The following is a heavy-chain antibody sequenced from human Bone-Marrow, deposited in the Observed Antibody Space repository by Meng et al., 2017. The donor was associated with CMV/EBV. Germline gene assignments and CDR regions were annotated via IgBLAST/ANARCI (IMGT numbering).Heavy chain of an antibody. CDR3: ARNPYSGSLLPDY. J-gene: IGHJ4*02. CDR2: INPNSGGT. V-gene: IGHV1-2*02. Sequence: QGQRVRSGAELRKPGAAVKVSCKASGYTFTGYYMHWVRQAPGQGLEWMGWINPNSGGTNYAQKFQGRVTMTRDTSISTAYMELSRLRSDDTAVYYCARNPYSGSLLPDYWGQGTLVTVSS. D-gene: IGHD1-26*01. CDR1: GYTFTGYY.